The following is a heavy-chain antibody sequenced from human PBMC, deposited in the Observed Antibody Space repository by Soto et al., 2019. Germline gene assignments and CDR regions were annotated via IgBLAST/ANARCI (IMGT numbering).Heavy chain of an antibody. CDR1: GGSIISSYY. J-gene: IGHJ1*01. Sequence: QVQLQESGPGLVKPSETLSLTCTVSGGSIISSYYWSRIRQAPGTGLEWIGHIYYSGGAIYNSSLKSRVTISVDTSKSQFSLKLTSVTAADTAVFYCASVQRDSSDWYHFQHWGQGTQVTVSS. D-gene: IGHD2-21*02. V-gene: IGHV4-59*01. CDR3: ASVQRDSSDWYHFQH. CDR2: IYYSGGA.